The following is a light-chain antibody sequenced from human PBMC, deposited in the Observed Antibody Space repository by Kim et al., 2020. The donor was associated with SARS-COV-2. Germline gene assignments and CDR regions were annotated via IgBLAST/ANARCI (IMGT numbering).Light chain of an antibody. CDR2: AAS. J-gene: IGKJ2*01. Sequence: DIQMTQSPSSLSASVGDRVTITCRASQSISSYLNWYQQKPGKAPNLLIYAASSLQSGVPSRFSGSGSGSDFTLTISSPQPEDFATYYCQQSYSTPRTFGQGTKLEI. V-gene: IGKV1-39*01. CDR3: QQSYSTPRT. CDR1: QSISSY.